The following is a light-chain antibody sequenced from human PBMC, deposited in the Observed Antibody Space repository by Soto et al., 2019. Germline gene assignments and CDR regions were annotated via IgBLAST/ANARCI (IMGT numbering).Light chain of an antibody. CDR3: ASWDDDLNGPL. J-gene: IGLJ3*02. V-gene: IGLV1-36*01. CDR1: SSNLGNNA. Sequence: QSVLTQPPSVSAAPRQRVTISCSGSSSNLGNNAVNWYQQVPGKAPKLLIHFDDRVASGVSDRFSGSKSGTSASLAISALQSEDEADYYCASWDDDLNGPLFGGGTKL. CDR2: FDD.